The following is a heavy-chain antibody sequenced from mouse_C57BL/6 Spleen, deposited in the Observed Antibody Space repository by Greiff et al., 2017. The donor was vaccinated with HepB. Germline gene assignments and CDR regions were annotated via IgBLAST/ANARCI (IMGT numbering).Heavy chain of an antibody. Sequence: QVHVKQSGAELVKPGASVKISCKASGYAFSSYWMNWVKQRPGKGLEWIGQIYPGDGDTNYNGKFKGKATLTADKSSSTAYMQLSSLTSEDSAVYFCASSNWDWYFDVWGTGTTVTVSS. CDR3: ASSNWDWYFDV. CDR1: GYAFSSYW. J-gene: IGHJ1*03. CDR2: IYPGDGDT. D-gene: IGHD4-1*02. V-gene: IGHV1-80*01.